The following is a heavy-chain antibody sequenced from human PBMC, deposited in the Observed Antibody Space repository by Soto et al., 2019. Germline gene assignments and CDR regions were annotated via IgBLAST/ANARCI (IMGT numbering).Heavy chain of an antibody. CDR3: ARDLRDWNGSVYFDY. CDR1: GYTFTSYA. Sequence: GASVKVSCKASGYTFTSYAMHWVRQAPGQRLEWMGWINAGNGNTKYSQKFQGRVTITRDTSASTAYMELSSLRSEDTAVYYCARDLRDWNGSVYFDYWGQGTLVTVSS. CDR2: INAGNGNT. V-gene: IGHV1-3*01. J-gene: IGHJ4*02. D-gene: IGHD1-1*01.